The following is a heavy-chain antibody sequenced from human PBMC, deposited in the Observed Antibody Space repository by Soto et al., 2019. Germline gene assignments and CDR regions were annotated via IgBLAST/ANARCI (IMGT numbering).Heavy chain of an antibody. CDR2: IVVGSGNT. J-gene: IGHJ4*02. Sequence: SVKVSCKASGFTFTSSAVQWVRQARGQRLEWIGWIVVGSGNTNYAQKFQERVTMTTDTSTSTAYMELRRLRSDDTAVYYCARDAYGDYGQNFDYWGQGTLVTVSS. V-gene: IGHV1-58*01. D-gene: IGHD4-17*01. CDR3: ARDAYGDYGQNFDY. CDR1: GFTFTSSA.